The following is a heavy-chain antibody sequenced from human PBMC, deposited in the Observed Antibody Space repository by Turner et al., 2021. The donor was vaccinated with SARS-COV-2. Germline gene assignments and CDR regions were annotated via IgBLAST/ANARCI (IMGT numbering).Heavy chain of an antibody. CDR3: ARLMDTAMDYYGMDV. CDR1: GGSISSSTSY. CDR2: IYYSGIT. J-gene: IGHJ6*02. V-gene: IGHV4-39*01. D-gene: IGHD5-18*01. Sequence: QLQLQESRPGLVQPSAPPSLTRTASGGSISSSTSYWGWIRQPPGKGLEWIGSIYYSGITYYNPSLKNRVTISVDTSKNQFSLKLISVTAADTAVYYCARLMDTAMDYYGMDVWGQGTTVTVSS.